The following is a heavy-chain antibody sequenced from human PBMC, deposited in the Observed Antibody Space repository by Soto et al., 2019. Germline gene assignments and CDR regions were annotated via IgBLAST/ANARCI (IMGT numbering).Heavy chain of an antibody. J-gene: IGHJ4*02. CDR3: AREEVGTTRSY. CDR1: GFTFSIYS. Sequence: EVQLVESGGGLVKPGGSLRLSCAASGFTFSIYSMNWVRQAPGKGLEWVSSISSSSTYIYYADSVKGRFTISRDNAKNSLFLQMNSLRAEDTAVYYCAREEVGTTRSYCGQGTLVTVSS. D-gene: IGHD1-26*01. CDR2: ISSSSTYI. V-gene: IGHV3-21*01.